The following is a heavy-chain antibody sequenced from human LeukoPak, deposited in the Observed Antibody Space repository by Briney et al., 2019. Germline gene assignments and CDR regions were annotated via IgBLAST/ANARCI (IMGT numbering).Heavy chain of an antibody. CDR3: ARDPAWGALDY. V-gene: IGHV3-7*01. Sequence: RGSLRLSCAASGFTFSSSWMSWVRQAPGKGLEWVANIKVDGSEKYYVDSVKGRFTISRDNAKNSLYLQMNSLRVEDTAVYYCARDPAWGALDYWGQGTLVTVSS. CDR2: IKVDGSEK. CDR1: GFTFSSSW. J-gene: IGHJ4*02. D-gene: IGHD3-16*01.